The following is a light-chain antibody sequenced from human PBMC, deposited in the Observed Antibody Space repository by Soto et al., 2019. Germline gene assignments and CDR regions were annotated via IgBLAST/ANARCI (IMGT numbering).Light chain of an antibody. Sequence: EIVLTQSPATLSLSPGERATLSCRASQGVSSYLAWYQQKPGQAPRLLIYDASNRATGIPARFSGSGSGTDFTLTISSLEPEDFAFYYCQQRSNWPLTFGGGTKVDIK. V-gene: IGKV3-11*01. CDR2: DAS. CDR1: QGVSSY. J-gene: IGKJ4*01. CDR3: QQRSNWPLT.